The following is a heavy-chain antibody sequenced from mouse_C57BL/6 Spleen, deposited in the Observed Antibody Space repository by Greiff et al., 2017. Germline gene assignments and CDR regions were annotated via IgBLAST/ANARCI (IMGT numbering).Heavy chain of an antibody. J-gene: IGHJ3*01. V-gene: IGHV6-3*01. Sequence: EVKVEESGGGLVQPGGSMKLSCVASGFTFSNYWMNWVRQSPEKGLEWVAQIRLKSDNYATHYAESVKGRFTISRDDSKSSVYLQMNNLRAEDTGIYYCTRDYDDDVAWFAYWGQGTLVTVSA. CDR2: IRLKSDNYAT. D-gene: IGHD2-4*01. CDR3: TRDYDDDVAWFAY. CDR1: GFTFSNYW.